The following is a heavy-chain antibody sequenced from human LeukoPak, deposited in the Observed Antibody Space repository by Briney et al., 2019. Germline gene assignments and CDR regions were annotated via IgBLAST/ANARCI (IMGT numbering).Heavy chain of an antibody. CDR2: ISYDGSNK. D-gene: IGHD2-15*01. CDR3: ARDRCSGGSCGMDV. Sequence: GRSLRLSCAASGFTFSSYAVHWVRQAPGKGLEWVAFISYDGSNKDYADSVKGRVTISRDSSKNTLCLQMNSMRPEDTAVYYCARDRCSGGSCGMDVWGQGTTVTVSS. V-gene: IGHV3-30-3*01. CDR1: GFTFSSYA. J-gene: IGHJ6*02.